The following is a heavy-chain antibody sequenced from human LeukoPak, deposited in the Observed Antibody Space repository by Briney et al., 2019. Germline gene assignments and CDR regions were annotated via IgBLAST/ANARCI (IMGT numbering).Heavy chain of an antibody. D-gene: IGHD3-10*01. CDR2: INPNSGGT. CDR1: GYTFTGYY. CDR3: ARAPLSGYHYYYMDV. V-gene: IGHV1-2*02. Sequence: ASVKVSCKASGYTFTGYYMHWVRQAPGQGLEWMGWINPNSGGTNYAQKFQGRVTMTRDTSISTAYMELSRLRSDDTAVYYCARAPLSGYHYYYMDVWGKGTTVTISS. J-gene: IGHJ6*03.